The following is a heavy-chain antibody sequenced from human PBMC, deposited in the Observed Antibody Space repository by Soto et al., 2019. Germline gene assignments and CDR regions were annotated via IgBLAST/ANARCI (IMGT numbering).Heavy chain of an antibody. J-gene: IGHJ6*02. CDR1: GGTFSSYA. D-gene: IGHD6-19*01. Sequence: GASVKVSCKASGGTFSSYAISWVRQAPGQGLEWVGGIIPIFGTANYAQKFQGRVTITADKSTSTAYMELSSLRSEDTAVYYCASIEAGTGSYYGMDVWGQGTTVTVSS. V-gene: IGHV1-69*06. CDR2: IIPIFGTA. CDR3: ASIEAGTGSYYGMDV.